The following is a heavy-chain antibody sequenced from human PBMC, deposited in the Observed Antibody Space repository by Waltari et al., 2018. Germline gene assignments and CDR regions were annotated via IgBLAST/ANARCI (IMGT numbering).Heavy chain of an antibody. Sequence: QAQLQALGPGQVKPSETLSFRCAVSGASISTSPFSWGWVRQPPGKGLEWVGSVYYNGYKFYNPSLKSRLTLSMDTSNNHFSLSLTSVTAADTAIYYCVRQRSADFWSGYFDLWGQGTLVTVSS. CDR2: VYYNGYK. CDR3: VRQRSADFWSGYFDL. V-gene: IGHV4-39*01. CDR1: GASISTSPFS. J-gene: IGHJ4*02. D-gene: IGHD3-3*01.